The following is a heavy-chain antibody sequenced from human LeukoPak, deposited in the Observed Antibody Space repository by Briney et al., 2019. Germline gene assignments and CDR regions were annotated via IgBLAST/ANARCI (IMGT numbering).Heavy chain of an antibody. V-gene: IGHV4-34*01. Sequence: PSETLSLTCAVYGGSFSGYYWGWIRQPPGKGLEWIGEINHSGSTNYNPSLKSRVTISVDTSKNQFSLKLSSVTAADTAVYYCARVGTRPISRWGQGTLVTVSS. CDR1: GGSFSGYY. D-gene: IGHD3-10*01. CDR3: ARVGTRPISR. J-gene: IGHJ4*02. CDR2: INHSGST.